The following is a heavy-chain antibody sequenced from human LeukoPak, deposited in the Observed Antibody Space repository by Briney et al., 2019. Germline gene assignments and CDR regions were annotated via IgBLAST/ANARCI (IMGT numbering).Heavy chain of an antibody. J-gene: IGHJ6*04. CDR2: PSYDGSNK. CDR3: AKEMRYCSSTSCPGMDV. D-gene: IGHD2-2*01. V-gene: IGHV3-30*18. CDR1: GFTFSSYG. Sequence: GRSLTLSCAASGFTFSSYGMHWVRQAPGKGLEWVAVPSYDGSNKYYADSVKGRFTISRDHYKNTLYLQRNSLRAEDTAVYHCAKEMRYCSSTSCPGMDVWGKGTTVTVSS.